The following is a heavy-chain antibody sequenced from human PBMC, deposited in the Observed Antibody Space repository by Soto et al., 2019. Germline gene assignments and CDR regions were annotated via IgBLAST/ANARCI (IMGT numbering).Heavy chain of an antibody. V-gene: IGHV1-18*01. J-gene: IGHJ4*02. Sequence: QVQLVQSGAEVKKPGASVKVSCKASGYNLNNYGISWVRQAPGQGLEWMGWISTYDGDTNYAQNLQGRVTMTTDPSARTVHMVLRSLRSDDTAVYYCARDEATNMPILGRAFDYWGQGTLLTVSS. CDR2: ISTYDGDT. D-gene: IGHD3-16*01. CDR3: ARDEATNMPILGRAFDY. CDR1: GYNLNNYG.